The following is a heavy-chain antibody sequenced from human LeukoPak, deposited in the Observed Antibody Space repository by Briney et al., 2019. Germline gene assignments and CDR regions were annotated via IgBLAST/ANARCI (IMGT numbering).Heavy chain of an antibody. Sequence: GGSLRLSCAASGFTFSSYWMGWVRQAPGKGLVWVSRINTDGSSPTYAASVKGRFTISRDNAKNTLYLQMNSLTAEDTALYYCAKSTVTYYYYYGMDVWGQGTTVTVSS. CDR2: INTDGSSP. J-gene: IGHJ6*02. CDR1: GFTFSSYW. D-gene: IGHD4-17*01. CDR3: AKSTVTYYYYYGMDV. V-gene: IGHV3-74*01.